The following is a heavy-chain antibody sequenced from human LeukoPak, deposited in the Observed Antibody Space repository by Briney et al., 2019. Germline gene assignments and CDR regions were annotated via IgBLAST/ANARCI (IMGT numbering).Heavy chain of an antibody. CDR2: IKQDGSEK. CDR1: GFTFDTYS. D-gene: IGHD3-22*01. V-gene: IGHV3-7*01. CDR3: ARDSYYYDSSGSKGFDY. J-gene: IGHJ4*02. Sequence: GVSLRLSCAASGFTFDTYSMNWVRQAPGKGLEWVANIKQDGSEKYYVDSVKGRFTISRDNAKNSLYLQMNSLRAEDTAVYYCARDSYYYDSSGSKGFDYWGQGTLVTVSS.